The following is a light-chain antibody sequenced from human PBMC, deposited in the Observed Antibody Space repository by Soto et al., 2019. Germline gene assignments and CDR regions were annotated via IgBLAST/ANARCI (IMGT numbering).Light chain of an antibody. CDR1: QSLLHSNGYNY. Sequence: DIVMTQSPLSLPVTPGEPASISCRSSQSLLHSNGYNYLDWYLQKPGQSPQLLIYLGSNRASGVPDRFSGSGSGTDFTLKISRVEAEDVGVYYCMQALQTLPITFGKGTRPEIK. CDR3: MQALQTLPIT. J-gene: IGKJ5*01. V-gene: IGKV2-28*01. CDR2: LGS.